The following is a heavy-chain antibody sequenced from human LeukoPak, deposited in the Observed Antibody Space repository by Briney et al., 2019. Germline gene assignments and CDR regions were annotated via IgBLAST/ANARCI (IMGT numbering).Heavy chain of an antibody. V-gene: IGHV3-21*01. D-gene: IGHD5-18*01. CDR2: ISSSSSYI. J-gene: IGHJ4*02. CDR3: ARDQQEYSYNRGVDY. CDR1: GFTFSSYS. Sequence: GGSLRLSCAASGFTFSSYSMNWVRQAPGKGLEWVSSISSSSSYIYYADSVKGRFTISRDNAKNSLYLQMNSLRAEDTAVYYCARDQQEYSYNRGVDYWGQGTLVTVSS.